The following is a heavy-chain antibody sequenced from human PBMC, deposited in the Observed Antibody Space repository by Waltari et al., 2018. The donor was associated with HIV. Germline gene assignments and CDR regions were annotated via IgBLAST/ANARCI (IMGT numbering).Heavy chain of an antibody. V-gene: IGHV3-33*01. J-gene: IGHJ6*02. CDR2: IWYYGSKK. CDR3: ARGVHDFYYGMDV. Sequence: QVQLVESGGGVVQPGRSLRLSCAVSGFTFSSYGMHWVRQAPGKGLEWVAVIWYYGSKKYYADSWKGRFTISRDNSKNTLYLQMNSLRDEDTAVYYCARGVHDFYYGMDVWGQGTSVTVSS. CDR1: GFTFSSYG.